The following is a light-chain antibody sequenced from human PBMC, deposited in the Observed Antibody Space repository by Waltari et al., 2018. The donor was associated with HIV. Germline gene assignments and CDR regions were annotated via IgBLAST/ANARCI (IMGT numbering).Light chain of an antibody. Sequence: SYELPQPPSVSVSPGHTARLTCSGDALPKQYVYWYQQKPGQPPELLIYKDTERPSGIPARFSGSSSGTTVTLTISGVQAEDEADYYCHSSDSSGTYVFGTGTKVTVL. V-gene: IGLV3-25*03. CDR1: ALPKQY. CDR2: KDT. J-gene: IGLJ1*01. CDR3: HSSDSSGTYV.